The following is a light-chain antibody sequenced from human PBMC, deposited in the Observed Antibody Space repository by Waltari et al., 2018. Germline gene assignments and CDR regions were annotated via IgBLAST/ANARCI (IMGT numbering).Light chain of an antibody. J-gene: IGKJ5*01. CDR2: DAF. CDR1: QYVNSY. Sequence: EIVLTQSPATLSLSPGERATLSCRASQYVNSYLIWYQQKPGQAPRLLIYDAFNRATGIPARFSGSGAGTDFTLTISSLEPEDFADYYCQQRANWPITFGQGTRLEIK. CDR3: QQRANWPIT. V-gene: IGKV3-11*01.